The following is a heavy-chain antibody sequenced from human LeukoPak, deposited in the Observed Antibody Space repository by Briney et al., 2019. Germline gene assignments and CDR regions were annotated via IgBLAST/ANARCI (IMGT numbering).Heavy chain of an antibody. Sequence: SETLSLTCTVSGGSISSYYWSWIRQPAGKGLEWIGRIYTSGSTNYNPSLKSRVTMSVDTSKNQFSLKLSSVTAADTAVYYCARSAGHCSSTSCYPSYYYYGMDAWGQGTTVTVSS. D-gene: IGHD2-2*01. V-gene: IGHV4-4*07. J-gene: IGHJ6*02. CDR2: IYTSGST. CDR3: ARSAGHCSSTSCYPSYYYYGMDA. CDR1: GGSISSYY.